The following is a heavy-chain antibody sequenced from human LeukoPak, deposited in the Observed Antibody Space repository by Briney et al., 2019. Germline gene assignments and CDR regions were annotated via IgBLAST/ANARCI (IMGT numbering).Heavy chain of an antibody. V-gene: IGHV4-59*01. Sequence: SETLSLTCTVSGGSINNYYWSWIRQPPGKGLEWIGYIYYSGGTNYNPSLKSRVTISVDTSKNQFSLKLRSVTAADTAVYYCARNLRGGGCYYYYMDVWGKGTTVTVSS. J-gene: IGHJ6*03. CDR3: ARNLRGGGCYYYYMDV. CDR1: GGSINNYY. CDR2: IYYSGGT. D-gene: IGHD1-26*01.